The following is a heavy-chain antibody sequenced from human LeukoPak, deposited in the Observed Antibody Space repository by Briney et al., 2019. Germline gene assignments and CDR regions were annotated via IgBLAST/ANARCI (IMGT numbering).Heavy chain of an antibody. Sequence: ASAKVSCKVSGYTLTELSMHWGRQAPGKGLEWMGGFDPEDGETIYAQTFQGRVTMTEDTSTDTAYMGMSSLRSEDRAVYSCATGGGSSILGWSAAFDIWGQGTMVTVSS. CDR2: FDPEDGET. CDR3: ATGGGSSILGWSAAFDI. D-gene: IGHD2-21*01. CDR1: GYTLTELS. J-gene: IGHJ3*02. V-gene: IGHV1-24*01.